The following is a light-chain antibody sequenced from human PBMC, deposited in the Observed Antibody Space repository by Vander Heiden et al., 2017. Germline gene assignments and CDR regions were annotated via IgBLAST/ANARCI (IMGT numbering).Light chain of an antibody. CDR2: AAS. Sequence: ARQMTQSTSSLSASVRDRVTITCRASQNIRNDLGWYQQKPGKAPKLLIFAASSLQSGVPSRFSGSGSGTDFTLTISSLQPEDFATYYCLQDNNYPWTFGQGTKVEIK. CDR3: LQDNNYPWT. J-gene: IGKJ1*01. CDR1: QNIRND. V-gene: IGKV1-6*01.